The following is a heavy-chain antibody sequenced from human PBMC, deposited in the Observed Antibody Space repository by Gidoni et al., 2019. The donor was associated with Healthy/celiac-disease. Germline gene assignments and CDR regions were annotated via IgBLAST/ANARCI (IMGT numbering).Heavy chain of an antibody. CDR3: ARVVVVAATPQSMSYYMDV. V-gene: IGHV1-18*01. Sequence: QVQLVQSGTEVKKPGASVKVSCKASGYTFTSYGISWVRQAPGQGLEWMGWISPYRVTMTTDTSTSTAYMELRSLRSDDTAVYYCARVVVVAATPQSMSYYMDVWGKGTTVTVSS. J-gene: IGHJ6*03. CDR1: GYTFTSYG. D-gene: IGHD2-15*01. CDR2: ISPY.